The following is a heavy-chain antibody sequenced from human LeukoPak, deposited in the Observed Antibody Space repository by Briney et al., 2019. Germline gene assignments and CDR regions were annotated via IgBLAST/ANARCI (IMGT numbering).Heavy chain of an antibody. D-gene: IGHD5-24*01. CDR1: GYTFTGYY. CDR3: ARAPRDAYMADY. J-gene: IGHJ4*02. Sequence: ASVKVSCKASGYTFTGYYMHWVRQAPGQGREWMGRINPNSGGTNYAQKFQGRVTMTRDTSISTAYMELSRLRSDDTAVYYCARAPRDAYMADYWGQGTLVTVSS. CDR2: INPNSGGT. V-gene: IGHV1-2*06.